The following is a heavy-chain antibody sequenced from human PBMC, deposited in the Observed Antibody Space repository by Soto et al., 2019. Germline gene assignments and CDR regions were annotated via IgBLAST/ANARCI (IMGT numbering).Heavy chain of an antibody. D-gene: IGHD3-22*01. J-gene: IGHJ4*02. Sequence: GSLRLSCAASGFTFSSYAMHWVRQAPGKGLEWVAVISYDGSNKYYADSVKGRFTISRDNAKNSLYLQMNSLRAEDTAVYYCARGYYDSSGYYWVFDYWGQGTLVTVSS. CDR3: ARGYYDSSGYYWVFDY. CDR2: ISYDGSNK. CDR1: GFTFSSYA. V-gene: IGHV3-30-3*01.